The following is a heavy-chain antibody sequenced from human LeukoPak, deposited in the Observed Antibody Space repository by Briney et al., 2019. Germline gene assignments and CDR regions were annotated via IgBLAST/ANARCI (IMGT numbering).Heavy chain of an antibody. D-gene: IGHD3-10*01. V-gene: IGHV3-30*04. CDR3: ARAGLLWFGELFSAFDI. CDR1: GFTFSSYA. CDR2: ISYDGSNK. J-gene: IGHJ3*02. Sequence: GGSLRLSCAASGFTFSSYAMHWVRQAPGKGLEWVAVISYDGSNKYYADSVKGRFTISRDNSKNTLYLQMNSLRAEDTAMYYCARAGLLWFGELFSAFDIWGQGTMVTVSS.